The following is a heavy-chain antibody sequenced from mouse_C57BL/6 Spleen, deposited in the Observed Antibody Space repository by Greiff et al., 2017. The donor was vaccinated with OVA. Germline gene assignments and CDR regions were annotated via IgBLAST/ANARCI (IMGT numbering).Heavy chain of an antibody. CDR3: ARRDITTVVEGNY. J-gene: IGHJ2*01. Sequence: QVQLQQSGAELVKPGASVKMSCKASGYTFTSYWITWVKQRPGQGLEWIGDIYPGSGSTNYNEKFKSKATLTVDTSSSTAYMQLSSLTSEDSAVYYCARRDITTVVEGNYWGQGTTLTVSS. CDR1: GYTFTSYW. D-gene: IGHD1-1*01. V-gene: IGHV1-55*01. CDR2: IYPGSGST.